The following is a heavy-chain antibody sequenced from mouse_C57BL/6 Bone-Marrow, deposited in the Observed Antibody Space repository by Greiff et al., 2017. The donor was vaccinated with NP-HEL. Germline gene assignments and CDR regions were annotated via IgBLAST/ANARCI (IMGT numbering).Heavy chain of an antibody. CDR2: IRNKANGYTT. Sequence: DVMLVESGGGLVQPGGSLSLSCAASGFTFTDYYMSWVRQPPGKALEWLGFIRNKANGYTTEYSASVKGRFTISRDNSQSILYLQMNALRAEDSATYYCARYIRGNYGAMDYWGQGTSVTVSS. D-gene: IGHD2-1*01. CDR1: GFTFTDYY. CDR3: ARYIRGNYGAMDY. J-gene: IGHJ4*01. V-gene: IGHV7-3*01.